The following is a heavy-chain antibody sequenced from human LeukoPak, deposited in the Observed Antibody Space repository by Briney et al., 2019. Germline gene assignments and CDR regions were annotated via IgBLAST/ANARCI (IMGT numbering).Heavy chain of an antibody. Sequence: PGGSLRLSCAASGFTFSSYWMHWVRQAPGKGLEWVSGITWNGDSTSYADSVKGRFTISRDNAKNYVYLQMKNLRAEDTALYFCATRGYTGPSDFWGRGTLVTVSS. J-gene: IGHJ4*02. V-gene: IGHV3-20*04. CDR2: ITWNGDST. D-gene: IGHD5-18*01. CDR3: ATRGYTGPSDF. CDR1: GFTFSSYW.